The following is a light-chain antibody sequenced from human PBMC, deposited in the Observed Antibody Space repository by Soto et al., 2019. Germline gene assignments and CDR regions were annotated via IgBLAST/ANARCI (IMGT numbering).Light chain of an antibody. CDR1: SSDVGNYKY. J-gene: IGLJ1*01. CDR2: EVS. V-gene: IGLV2-14*01. CDR3: FSYTSSGTYV. Sequence: QSALTQPAPVSGSPGQSITISCTGTSSDVGNYKYVSWYQQHPGKAPKLMIYEVSNRPSGVSNRFPGSKSGNTASLTISGLQAEDETDYYCFSYTSSGTYVFGTGTKVTVL.